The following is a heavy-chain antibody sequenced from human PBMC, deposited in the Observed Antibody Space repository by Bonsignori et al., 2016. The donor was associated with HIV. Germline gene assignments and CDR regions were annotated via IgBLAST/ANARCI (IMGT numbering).Heavy chain of an antibody. J-gene: IGHJ6*03. D-gene: IGHD3-10*01. V-gene: IGHV1-58*01. Sequence: WVRQAPGQRLEWIGWIVVGSGNTNYAQKFQERVTITRDMSTSTAYMELSSLRSEDTAVYYCARGYGSGSYYWYYYYYYMDVWGKGTTVTVSS. CDR3: ARGYGSGSYYWYYYYYYMDV. CDR2: IVVGSGNT.